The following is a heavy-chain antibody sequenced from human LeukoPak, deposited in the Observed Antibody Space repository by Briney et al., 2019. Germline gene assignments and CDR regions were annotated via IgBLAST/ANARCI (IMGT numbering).Heavy chain of an antibody. Sequence: GGSLRLSCAASGFTFSSYGMHWVRQAPGKGLEWVAVISYDGSNKYYADSVKGRFTISRDNSKNTLYLQMNSLRAEDTAVYYCARPQETTVTHFDYWSQGTLVTVSS. CDR3: ARPQETTVTHFDY. V-gene: IGHV3-30*03. CDR1: GFTFSSYG. J-gene: IGHJ4*02. CDR2: ISYDGSNK. D-gene: IGHD4-17*01.